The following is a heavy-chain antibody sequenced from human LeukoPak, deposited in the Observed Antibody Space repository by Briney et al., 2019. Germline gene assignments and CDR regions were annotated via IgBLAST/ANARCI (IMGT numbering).Heavy chain of an antibody. CDR2: IDKKDTGTEKAT. J-gene: IGHJ5*02. V-gene: IGHV3-73*01. CDR1: GFTFSGPA. D-gene: IGHD1-26*01. CDR3: TRDSGTYNWFDP. Sequence: GGALKLSRAASGFTFSGPAIHWVRQSSGKGLEGGGQIDKKDTGTEKATAYAAPVKGSFTIPRADSINTAYLQMKSLKTKDPALYYCTRDSGTYNWFDPWGQGTLVTVS.